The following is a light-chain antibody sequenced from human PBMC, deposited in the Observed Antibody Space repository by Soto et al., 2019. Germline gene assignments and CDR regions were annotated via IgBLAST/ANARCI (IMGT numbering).Light chain of an antibody. CDR2: GAS. Sequence: DIVLTQSPGTLSLSPGERATLSCRASQSVSSIYLAWYQQKPGQAPRLLIYGASNRATGIPDRFSGGGSGTDFTLTISRLEPEDFAVYYCHQYGSSPFTFGPGTKVEIK. J-gene: IGKJ3*01. CDR3: HQYGSSPFT. CDR1: QSVSSIY. V-gene: IGKV3-20*01.